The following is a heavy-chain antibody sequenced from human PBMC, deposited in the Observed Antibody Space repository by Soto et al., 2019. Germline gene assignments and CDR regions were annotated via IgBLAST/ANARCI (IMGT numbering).Heavy chain of an antibody. Sequence: SETLSLTSSLSGGSINSIDHVWGWIRQTRGKGLEWIGSVYYTGTTYNYPSLKRPVTISVETSSNTFSLKVNSVTAADTGIYYCARQRVLSTNMFITSFDPWGQGTLVTVSS. D-gene: IGHD3-10*02. J-gene: IGHJ5*02. V-gene: IGHV4-39*01. CDR3: ARQRVLSTNMFITSFDP. CDR1: GGSINSIDHV. CDR2: VYYTGTT.